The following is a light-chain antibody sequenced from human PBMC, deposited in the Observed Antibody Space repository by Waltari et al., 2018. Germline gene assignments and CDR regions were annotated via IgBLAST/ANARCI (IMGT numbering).Light chain of an antibody. CDR2: NAS. CDR1: QSLNNW. V-gene: IGKV1-5*03. J-gene: IGKJ1*01. CDR3: QQYDGNSRT. Sequence: IHMAQTLSTLSASVGDRVNITCRASQSLNNWLAWYQQKPGKAPKLLIYNASTLENGVPSRFSGSGSGAEFTLTISSLQPDDVATYYCQQYDGNSRTFGQGTKVEIK.